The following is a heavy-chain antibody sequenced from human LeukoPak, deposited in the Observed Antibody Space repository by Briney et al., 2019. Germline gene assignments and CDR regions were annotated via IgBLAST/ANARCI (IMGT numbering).Heavy chain of an antibody. D-gene: IGHD2-2*01. CDR2: ISAYNGNT. V-gene: IGHV1-18*01. J-gene: IGHJ5*02. CDR3: ARGSIVVPAGIWFDP. Sequence: ASVKVSCKASGYTFTSYGISWVRQAPGQGLEWMGWISAYNGNTNYAQKLQGRVTMTTDTSTSTAYMELRSLRSDDTAVYYCARGSIVVPAGIWFDPWGQGTLVTVSS. CDR1: GYTFTSYG.